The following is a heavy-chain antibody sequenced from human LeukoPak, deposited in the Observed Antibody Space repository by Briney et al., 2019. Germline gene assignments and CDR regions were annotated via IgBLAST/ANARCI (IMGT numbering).Heavy chain of an antibody. D-gene: IGHD3-10*01. J-gene: IGHJ5*02. CDR1: GYTFTYYY. CDR3: ARGGSGSYFSWLDP. CDR2: INPNSGGT. Sequence: ASVKVSCKASGYTFTYYYIHWVRQAPGQGLECMGWINPNSGGTNYAQKFQGRVTMTRDTSISTAYMELSRLRSDDTAVYYCARGGSGSYFSWLDPWGQGTLVTVSS. V-gene: IGHV1-2*02.